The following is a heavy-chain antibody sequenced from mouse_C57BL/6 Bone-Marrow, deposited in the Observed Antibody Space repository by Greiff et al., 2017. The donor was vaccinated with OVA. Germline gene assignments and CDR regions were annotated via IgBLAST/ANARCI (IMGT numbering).Heavy chain of an antibody. Sequence: VKLMESGAELAKPGASVKLSCKASGYTFTSYWMHWVKQRPGQGLEWIGYINPSSGYTKYNQKFKGKATLTVDTSSSTAYMQLSSLTSEDAAVYFCARGDVDYFDYCGQGTTLTVSS. CDR1: GYTFTSYW. J-gene: IGHJ2*01. CDR2: INPSSGYT. V-gene: IGHV1-7*01. CDR3: ARGDVDYFDY. D-gene: IGHD3-3*01.